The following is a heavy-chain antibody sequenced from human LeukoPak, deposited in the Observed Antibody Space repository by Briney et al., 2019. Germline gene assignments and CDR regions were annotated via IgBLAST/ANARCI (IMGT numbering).Heavy chain of an antibody. V-gene: IGHV1-18*04. CDR2: ISAYNGNT. D-gene: IGHD3-9*01. CDR1: GYTFTGYY. J-gene: IGHJ4*02. CDR3: ARDRRRGPGLLRYFDWSGEADY. Sequence: ASVKVSCKASGYTFTGYYMHWVRQAPGQGLEWMGWISAYNGNTNYAQKLQGRVTMTTDTSTSTAYMELRSLRSDDTAVYYCARDRRRGPGLLRYFDWSGEADYWGQGTLVTVSS.